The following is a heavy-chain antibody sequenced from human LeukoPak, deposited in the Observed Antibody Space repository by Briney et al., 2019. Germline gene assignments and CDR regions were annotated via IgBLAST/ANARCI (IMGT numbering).Heavy chain of an antibody. V-gene: IGHV3-74*01. CDR2: INGDGSST. J-gene: IGHJ3*02. D-gene: IGHD1-1*01. CDR3: ARGGLNALEAFDI. Sequence: GGSLRLSCAASGFSLSSYWMHWVRQAPGKGLVWVSRINGDGSSTRYADSVKGRFTISRDNAKNTLYLQMNSLRAEDTAVYYCARGGLNALEAFDIWGQGTLVTVCS. CDR1: GFSLSSYW.